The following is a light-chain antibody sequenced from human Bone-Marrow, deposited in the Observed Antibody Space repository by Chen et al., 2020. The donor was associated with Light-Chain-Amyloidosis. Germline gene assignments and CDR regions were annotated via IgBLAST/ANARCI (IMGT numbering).Light chain of an antibody. J-gene: IGLJ2*01. CDR1: DLPTKY. Sequence: SYELTQPPSGSVSPGQTARITCSGDDLPTKYAYGYQQKPGQAPVLVIHRDTERPSGISERFSGSSSGTTATLTISGVQAEDEADYHCQSADSSGTYEVIFGGGTKLTVL. V-gene: IGLV3-25*03. CDR3: QSADSSGTYEVI. CDR2: RDT.